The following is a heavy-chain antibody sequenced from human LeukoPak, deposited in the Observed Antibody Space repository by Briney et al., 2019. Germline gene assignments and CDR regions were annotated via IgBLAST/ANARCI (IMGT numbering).Heavy chain of an antibody. Sequence: SVKVSCKASGGTFSSYAISWVRQAPGQALEWMGGIIPIFGTANYAQKFQARVTIPADASTSPAYMELSSLRFEDRAVDSCASTGITHYGGQGTLVTVPS. CDR2: IIPIFGTA. CDR1: GGTFSSYA. CDR3: ASTGITHY. D-gene: IGHD4-17*01. V-gene: IGHV1-69*13. J-gene: IGHJ4*02.